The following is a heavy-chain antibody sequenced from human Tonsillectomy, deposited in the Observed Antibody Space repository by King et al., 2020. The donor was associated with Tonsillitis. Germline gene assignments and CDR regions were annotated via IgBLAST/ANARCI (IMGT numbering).Heavy chain of an antibody. CDR2: TRNKAKSYTT. D-gene: IGHD6-13*01. Sequence: EVQLVESGGGLVQPGGSLRLSCAASGFSFSDHYVDWVRQAPGKGLEWVGRTRNKAKSYTTEYAASVKGRFTISRDDSKNSLYLQMNSLKTEDTAVYYCARARMYSSSWFGDFDYWGQGTLVTVSS. V-gene: IGHV3-72*01. CDR3: ARARMYSSSWFGDFDY. CDR1: GFSFSDHY. J-gene: IGHJ4*02.